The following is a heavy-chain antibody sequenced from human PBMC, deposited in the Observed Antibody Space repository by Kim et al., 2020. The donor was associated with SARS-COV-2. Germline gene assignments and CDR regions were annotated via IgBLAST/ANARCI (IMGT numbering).Heavy chain of an antibody. D-gene: IGHD6-13*01. Sequence: SVKVSCKASGGTFSSYAISWVRQAPGQGLEWMGGIIPIFGTANYAQKFQGRVTITADESTSTAYMELSSLRSEDTAVYYCASPYSSSWYSGWFDPWGQGTLVTVSS. CDR3: ASPYSSSWYSGWFDP. CDR2: IIPIFGTA. V-gene: IGHV1-69*13. J-gene: IGHJ5*02. CDR1: GGTFSSYA.